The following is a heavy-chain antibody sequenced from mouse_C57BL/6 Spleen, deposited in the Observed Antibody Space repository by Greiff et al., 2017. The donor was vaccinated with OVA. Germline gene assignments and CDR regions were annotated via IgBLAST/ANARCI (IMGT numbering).Heavy chain of an antibody. V-gene: IGHV1-55*01. Sequence: VQLQQPGAELVKPGASVKMSCKASGYTFTSYWITWVKQRPGQGLEWIGDIYPGSGSTNYNEKFKSKATLTVDTSSSTAYMQLSSLTSEDSAVYYCARGDYYGSSYGWYVDVWGTGTTVTVSS. CDR2: IYPGSGST. CDR3: ARGDYYGSSYGWYVDV. D-gene: IGHD1-1*01. J-gene: IGHJ1*03. CDR1: GYTFTSYW.